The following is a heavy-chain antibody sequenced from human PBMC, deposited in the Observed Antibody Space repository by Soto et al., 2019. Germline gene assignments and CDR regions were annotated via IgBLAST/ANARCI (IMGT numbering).Heavy chain of an antibody. CDR3: TSWDYDILTGYYTGDAFDI. Sequence: GGSLRLSCTASGFTFGDYAMSWCRQAPGKGLEWVGFIRSKAYGGTTEYAASVKGRFTISRDDSKSIAYLQMNSLKTEDTAVYYCTSWDYDILTGYYTGDAFDIWGQGTMVTVSS. CDR2: IRSKAYGGTT. V-gene: IGHV3-49*03. CDR1: GFTFGDYA. D-gene: IGHD3-9*01. J-gene: IGHJ3*02.